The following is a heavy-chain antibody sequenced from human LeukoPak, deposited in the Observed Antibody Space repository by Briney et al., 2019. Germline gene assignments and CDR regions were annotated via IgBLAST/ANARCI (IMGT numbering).Heavy chain of an antibody. D-gene: IGHD6-13*01. Sequence: KSGGSLRLSCAASGFTFSSYSMNWVRQAPGKGLEWVSSISSSSSYIYYADSVKGRFTISRDNAKNSLYLQTNSLRAEDTAVYYCARDRSTIAAAAEFDYWGQGTLVTVSS. CDR1: GFTFSSYS. V-gene: IGHV3-21*01. CDR3: ARDRSTIAAAAEFDY. CDR2: ISSSSSYI. J-gene: IGHJ4*02.